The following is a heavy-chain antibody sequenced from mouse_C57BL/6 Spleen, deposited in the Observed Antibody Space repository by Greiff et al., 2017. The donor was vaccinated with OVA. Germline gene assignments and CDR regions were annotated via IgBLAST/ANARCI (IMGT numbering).Heavy chain of an antibody. D-gene: IGHD4-1*01. CDR2: IDPETGGT. J-gene: IGHJ3*01. CDR3: TRRNWAWFAY. Sequence: QVHVKQSGAELVRPGASVTLSCKASGYTFTDYEMHWVKQTPVHGLEWIGAIDPETGGTAYNQKFKGKAILTADKSSSTAYMELRSLTSEDSAVYYCTRRNWAWFAYWGQGTLVTVSA. V-gene: IGHV1-15*01. CDR1: GYTFTDYE.